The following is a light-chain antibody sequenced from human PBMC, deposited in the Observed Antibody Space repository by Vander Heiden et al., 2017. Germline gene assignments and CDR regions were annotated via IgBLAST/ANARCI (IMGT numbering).Light chain of an antibody. J-gene: IGKJ2*01. CDR1: QSIYTY. V-gene: IGKV1-39*01. Sequence: DIQITQSPSSLSAPVGDRITVTCLASQSIYTYLNWYQQKPGKAPDLLMYAASSLKNGVPPRFSGSGSGTDFTLTVSRLQPENFPTYYCQQRDSTPNTFGQGTMLEIK. CDR3: QQRDSTPNT. CDR2: AAS.